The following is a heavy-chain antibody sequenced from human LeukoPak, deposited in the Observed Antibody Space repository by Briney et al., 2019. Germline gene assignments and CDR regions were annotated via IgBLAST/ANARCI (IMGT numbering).Heavy chain of an antibody. J-gene: IGHJ2*01. CDR1: GASISSSY. Sequence: SSETLSLTCTVSGASISSSYWGWIRQPPGKGLEWIGYIYYTGGTNYNPSLRSRVATSIDPSKNHFSLKLNSVTAADTAVYYCARASGDYGDLYWYFDLWGRGTPVTVSS. CDR3: ARASGDYGDLYWYFDL. D-gene: IGHD4-17*01. CDR2: IYYTGGT. V-gene: IGHV4-59*01.